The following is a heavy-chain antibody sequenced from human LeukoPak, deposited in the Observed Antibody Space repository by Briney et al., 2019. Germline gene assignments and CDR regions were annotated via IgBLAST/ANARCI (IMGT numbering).Heavy chain of an antibody. Sequence: KPSETLSLTCTVSGYSMSSGFYWGWIRQSPGKGLDWIGSIHYSKITFYNPSLKSRVTMSLDTSKNRFSLTLNSVTAADTAVYYCARAVGTTTGLFDYWGQGALVTVSS. J-gene: IGHJ4*02. V-gene: IGHV4-38-2*02. D-gene: IGHD1-26*01. CDR3: ARAVGTTTGLFDY. CDR2: IHYSKIT. CDR1: GYSMSSGFY.